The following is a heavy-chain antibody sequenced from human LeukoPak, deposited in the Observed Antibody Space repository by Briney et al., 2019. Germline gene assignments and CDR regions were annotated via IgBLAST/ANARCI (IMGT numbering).Heavy chain of an antibody. J-gene: IGHJ4*02. CDR1: GGSISSYY. V-gene: IGHV4-59*01. CDR3: ARVLGATGDFDY. Sequence: PSETLSLTCTVSGGSISSYYWSWIRQPPGKGLEWIGYIYYNGSTNYNPSLKSRVTISVDTSKNQFSLKLSSVTAADTAVYYCARVLGATGDFDYWGQGTLVTVSS. CDR2: IYYNGST. D-gene: IGHD1-26*01.